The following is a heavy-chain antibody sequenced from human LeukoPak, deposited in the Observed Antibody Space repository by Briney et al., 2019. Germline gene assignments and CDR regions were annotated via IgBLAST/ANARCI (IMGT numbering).Heavy chain of an antibody. Sequence: GGSLRLSCAASGFTFSNYWIYWVRQVPGKGLVWVSRISPDGNDTSHADSVKGRFTISRDNAKNTLYLQMNSLRAEDTAVYYCATYNWEYEADYWGQGTLVTVSS. J-gene: IGHJ4*02. CDR3: ATYNWEYEADY. CDR1: GFTFSNYW. V-gene: IGHV3-74*01. CDR2: ISPDGNDT. D-gene: IGHD1-20*01.